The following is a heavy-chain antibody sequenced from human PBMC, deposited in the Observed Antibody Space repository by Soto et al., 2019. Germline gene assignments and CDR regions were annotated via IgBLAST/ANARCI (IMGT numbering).Heavy chain of an antibody. CDR1: GGSFSGYY. D-gene: IGHD2-15*01. CDR2: INHSGST. CDR3: ARGKYCSGGSCYRSAFDI. J-gene: IGHJ3*02. Sequence: QVQLQQWGAGLLKPSETLSLTCAVYGGSFSGYYWSWIRQPPGKGLEWLGEINHSGSTNYNPSLKSRVTISVDTSKNQFSLKLSSVTAADTAVYYCARGKYCSGGSCYRSAFDIWGQGTMVTVSS. V-gene: IGHV4-34*01.